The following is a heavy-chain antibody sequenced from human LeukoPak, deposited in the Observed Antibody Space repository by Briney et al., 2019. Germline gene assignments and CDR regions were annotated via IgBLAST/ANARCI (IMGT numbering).Heavy chain of an antibody. CDR3: ARETPYGSLTFDY. Sequence: PGGALRLPCAAPGLTFRSYWLSRVPQAPRKGPGWVANMQADGGEKYYVDSVKGRFTVSRDNAKSSLYLQMNSLRAEDTAVYYCARETPYGSLTFDYWGLGTRVTVSS. CDR2: MQADGGEK. D-gene: IGHD3-10*01. J-gene: IGHJ4*02. V-gene: IGHV3-7*03. CDR1: GLTFRSYW.